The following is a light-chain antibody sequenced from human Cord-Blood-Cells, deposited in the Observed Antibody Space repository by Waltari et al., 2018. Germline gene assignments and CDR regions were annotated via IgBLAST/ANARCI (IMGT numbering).Light chain of an antibody. J-gene: IGKJ1*01. CDR2: WAS. CDR1: QSVLYSSNNKNY. V-gene: IGKV4-1*01. Sequence: DLVMTQSPDSLAVSLDERATINCKSSQSVLYSSNNKNYLAWYQQKPGQPPKLLIYWASTRESGVPDRFSGSGSGTDFTLTISSLQAEDVAVYYCQQYYSTPPTFGQGTKVEIK. CDR3: QQYYSTPPT.